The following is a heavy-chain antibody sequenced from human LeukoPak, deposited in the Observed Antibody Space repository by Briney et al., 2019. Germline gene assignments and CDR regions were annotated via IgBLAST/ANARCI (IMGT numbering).Heavy chain of an antibody. CDR2: IYGSGST. J-gene: IGHJ5*02. D-gene: IGHD1-1*01. Sequence: SETLSLTCTVSGGSISSYYWSWIRQPPGKGLEWIGHIYGSGSTNYNPSLKSRVTLSVDTSKNQFSLKLSSVTAADTAVYYCAREGASGTHLNWFDPWGQGTLVTVSS. CDR1: GGSISSYY. CDR3: AREGASGTHLNWFDP. V-gene: IGHV4-59*01.